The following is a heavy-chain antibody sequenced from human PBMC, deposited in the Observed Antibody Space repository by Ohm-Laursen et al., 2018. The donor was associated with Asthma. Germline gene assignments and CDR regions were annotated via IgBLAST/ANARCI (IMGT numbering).Heavy chain of an antibody. CDR1: GFTFSNAW. J-gene: IGHJ3*02. V-gene: IGHV3-15*01. D-gene: IGHD5-24*01. CDR2: IKSKTDGGTT. CDR3: TTFVEMATDDAFDI. Sequence: SLRLSCAASGFTFSNAWMSWVRQAPGKGLEWVGRIKSKTDGGTTDYAAPVKGRFTISRDDSKNTLYLQMNSLKTEDTAVYYCTTFVEMATDDAFDIWGQGTMVTVSS.